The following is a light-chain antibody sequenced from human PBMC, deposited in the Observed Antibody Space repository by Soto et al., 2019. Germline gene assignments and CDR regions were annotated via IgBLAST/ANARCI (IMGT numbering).Light chain of an antibody. Sequence: SYELIQAPSMSVSPGQTARITCSGDALPKQYTYWYQQRPGQAPVLVMYKDSERPSGIPERFSGSSSGTTVTLTISGVQAEDEADYYCQSADSSGTVVFGGGTKLTVL. J-gene: IGLJ2*01. CDR1: ALPKQY. CDR2: KDS. V-gene: IGLV3-25*03. CDR3: QSADSSGTVV.